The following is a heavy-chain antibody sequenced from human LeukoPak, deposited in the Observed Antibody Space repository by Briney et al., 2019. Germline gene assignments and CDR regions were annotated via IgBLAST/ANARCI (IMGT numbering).Heavy chain of an antibody. CDR2: LSGGGGST. CDR1: GFTFSSYA. V-gene: IGHV3-23*01. Sequence: QTGGSLRLSCAASGFTFSSYAMSWVRQAPGKGLEWVSALSGGGGSTYYADSVKGRFTISRDNSKNTLYLQMNSLRAEDTAVYYCAKGGSWYYFDYWGQGTLVTVSS. CDR3: AKGGSWYYFDY. J-gene: IGHJ4*02. D-gene: IGHD6-13*01.